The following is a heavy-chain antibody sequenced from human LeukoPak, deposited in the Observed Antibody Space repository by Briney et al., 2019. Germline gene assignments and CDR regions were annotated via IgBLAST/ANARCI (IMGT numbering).Heavy chain of an antibody. CDR3: AREHYYGSASYNWFDP. D-gene: IGHD3-10*01. Sequence: PSLKSRVTISVDTSKNQFSLKLSSATAADTAVYYCAREHYYGSASYNWFDPWGQGTLVTVSS. J-gene: IGHJ5*02. V-gene: IGHV4-61*02.